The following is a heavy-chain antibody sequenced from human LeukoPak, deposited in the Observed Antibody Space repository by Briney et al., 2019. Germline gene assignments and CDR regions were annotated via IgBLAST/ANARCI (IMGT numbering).Heavy chain of an antibody. CDR1: GFTFSSYA. CDR3: ASGDCGGDCYSDY. V-gene: IGHV3-30-3*01. Sequence: GGSLRLSCAASGFTFSSYAMHWVRQAPGKGLEWVAVISYDGSNKYYADSVKGRFTISRDNSKNTLYLQMNSLRAEDTAVYYCASGDCGGDCYSDYWGQGTLVTVSS. CDR2: ISYDGSNK. J-gene: IGHJ4*02. D-gene: IGHD2-21*02.